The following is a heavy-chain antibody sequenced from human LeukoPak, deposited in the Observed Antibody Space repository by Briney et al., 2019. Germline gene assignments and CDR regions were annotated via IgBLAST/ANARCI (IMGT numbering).Heavy chain of an antibody. D-gene: IGHD2-15*01. CDR1: GGSFSGYY. V-gene: IGHV4-34*01. J-gene: IGHJ5*02. CDR3: ARRRAGLRRDLWFDP. Sequence: SETLSLTCAVYGGSFSGYYWSWIRQPPGKGLEWIGEINHSGSTNYNPSLKSRVTISVDTSKNQFSLKLSSETAADTAVYYCARRRAGLRRDLWFDPWGQGTLVTVSS. CDR2: INHSGST.